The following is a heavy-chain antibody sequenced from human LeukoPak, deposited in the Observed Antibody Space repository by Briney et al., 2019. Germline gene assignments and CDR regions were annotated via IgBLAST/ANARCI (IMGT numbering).Heavy chain of an antibody. V-gene: IGHV3-30*02. D-gene: IGHD4/OR15-4a*01. J-gene: IGHJ3*02. CDR1: GFTFSSYG. CDR3: PKEAPGALDI. CDR2: IRYDGSNK. Sequence: GGSLRLSCAASGFTFSSYGMHWVRQAPGKGLEWVALIRYDGSNKYYADSVKGRFTISRDNSKNTLYLQMNSLRAEGTAVYYCPKEAPGALDIWGKGPMVTVYS.